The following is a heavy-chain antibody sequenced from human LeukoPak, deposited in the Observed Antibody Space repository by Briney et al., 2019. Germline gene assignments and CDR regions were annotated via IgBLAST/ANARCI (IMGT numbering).Heavy chain of an antibody. J-gene: IGHJ2*01. D-gene: IGHD3-10*01. V-gene: IGHV3-30*04. CDR3: ARALAGAPFDL. Sequence: GGSLRLSCSASEFTLSSYSMHWVRQAPGRGLEWAAVLSSVGGQQYYADSVKGRFTISADTSKNTLYLQMDSLRVEDTALYYCARALAGAPFDLWGRGTVVAVSS. CDR2: LSSVGGQQ. CDR1: EFTLSSYS.